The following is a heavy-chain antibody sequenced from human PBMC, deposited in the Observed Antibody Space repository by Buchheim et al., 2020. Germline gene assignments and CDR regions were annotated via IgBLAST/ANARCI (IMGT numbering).Heavy chain of an antibody. CDR3: ARDLAYGSGSYSWFDP. CDR2: INPNSGGT. CDR1: GYTFTGYY. Sequence: QVQLVQSGAEVKKPGASVKVSCKASGYTFTGYYMPWVRQAPGQGLEWMGWINPNSGGTNYAQKFQGWVTMTRDTSISTAYMELSRLRSDDTAVYYFARDLAYGSGSYSWFDPWGQGTL. D-gene: IGHD3-10*01. V-gene: IGHV1-2*04. J-gene: IGHJ5*02.